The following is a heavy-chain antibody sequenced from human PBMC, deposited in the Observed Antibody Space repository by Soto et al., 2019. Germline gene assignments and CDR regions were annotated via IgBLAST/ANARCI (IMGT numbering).Heavy chain of an antibody. J-gene: IGHJ6*03. D-gene: IGHD3-10*01. CDR1: GFTFSTYS. V-gene: IGHV3-21*01. Sequence: EVQLVESGGGLVKPGGSLRLSCAASGFTFSTYSMNWVRQAPGKGLEWVSSISSSSSYIYYEDSVKGRFTVSRDNAKNSLYLQMNSLRAEDTAVYYCARDPRPNYGSGSYYSYYYYYYMDVWGKGTTVTVSS. CDR3: ARDPRPNYGSGSYYSYYYYYYMDV. CDR2: ISSSSSYI.